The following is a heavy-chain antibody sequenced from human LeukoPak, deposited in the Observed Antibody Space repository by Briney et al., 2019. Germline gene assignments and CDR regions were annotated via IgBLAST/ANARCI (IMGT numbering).Heavy chain of an antibody. D-gene: IGHD5-18*01. CDR2: ISVSGDST. CDR1: GFTFSSYA. CDR3: ARDPKLDTAMVIGAFDI. V-gene: IGHV3-23*01. Sequence: GGSLRLSCAASGFTFSSYAMSWVRQAPGRGLEWVSGISVSGDSTYYADSVKGRFTISRDNSKNTLYLQMNSLRAEDTAVYYCARDPKLDTAMVIGAFDIWGQGTMVTVSS. J-gene: IGHJ3*02.